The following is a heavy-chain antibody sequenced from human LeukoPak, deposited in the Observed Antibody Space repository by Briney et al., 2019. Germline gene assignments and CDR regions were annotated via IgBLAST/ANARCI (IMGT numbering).Heavy chain of an antibody. D-gene: IGHD3-10*02. CDR1: GFTFSNYA. CDR2: INGRDGRT. J-gene: IGHJ4*02. Sequence: GGSLRLSCAAPGFTFSNYAMGWVRQAPGKGLEWVSSINGRDGRTYYADSVRGRFSISSDNSKNTLYLQMNSLRAEDTAVYYCAKDSLSYVYWGQGTLVTVSS. CDR3: AKDSLSYVY. V-gene: IGHV3-23*01.